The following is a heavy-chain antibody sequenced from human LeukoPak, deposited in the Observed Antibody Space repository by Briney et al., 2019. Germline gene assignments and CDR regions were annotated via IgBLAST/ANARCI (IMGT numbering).Heavy chain of an antibody. CDR2: ISWNSGSI. J-gene: IGHJ4*02. CDR3: AKLPSPPSEQYLDY. D-gene: IGHD4-11*01. Sequence: GGSLRLSCAASGFTFDDHAMHWVRQAPGKGLEWVSGISWNSGSIGYADSVKGRFTISRDNAKNSLYLQMNSLRAEDTALYYCAKLPSPPSEQYLDYWGQGTLVTVSS. V-gene: IGHV3-9*01. CDR1: GFTFDDHA.